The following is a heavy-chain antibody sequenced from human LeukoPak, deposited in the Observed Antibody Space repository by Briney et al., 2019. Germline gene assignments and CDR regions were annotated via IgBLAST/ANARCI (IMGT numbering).Heavy chain of an antibody. D-gene: IGHD5-18*01. CDR1: GYTFTNYG. Sequence: EASVRVSCKASGYTFTNYGISWVRQAPGQGLEWMGWISANNGHTSYAQKVQGRVTMTTDTSTNTAYLELRSLRPDDTAVYYCTRVTVSGYGGDYWGQGTLVTVSS. J-gene: IGHJ4*02. V-gene: IGHV1-18*01. CDR2: ISANNGHT. CDR3: TRVTVSGYGGDY.